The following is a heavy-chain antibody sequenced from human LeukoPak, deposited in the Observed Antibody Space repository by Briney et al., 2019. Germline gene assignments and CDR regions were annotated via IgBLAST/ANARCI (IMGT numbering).Heavy chain of an antibody. J-gene: IGHJ4*02. CDR3: ANDWLVFDY. CDR2: ISGPGTST. D-gene: IGHD5-12*01. V-gene: IGHV3-23*01. Sequence: GGSLRLSCAASGFASSTYGLNWVRQAPGKGLEWVSSISGPGTSTYYADSVKGRFTISRDNSKNMLYLQMNSLRAEDTAVYYCANDWLVFDYWGQGTLVTVSS. CDR1: GFASSTYG.